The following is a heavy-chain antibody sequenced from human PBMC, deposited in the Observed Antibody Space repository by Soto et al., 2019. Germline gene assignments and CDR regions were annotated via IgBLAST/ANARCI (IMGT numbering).Heavy chain of an antibody. CDR3: AHRLPGRSGYHV. J-gene: IGHJ6*02. CDR2: IYWNDEQ. Sequence: SVPTRVNPTQTLTLTCTFSGFSLTSGVVGVGWIRQPPGEALEWLALIYWNDEQYYNPSLRNRLTITRDTSKNQVVLTMTNMDPVDTATYYCAHRLPGRSGYHVSGQVTTVTV. D-gene: IGHD3-16*02. V-gene: IGHV2-5*01. CDR1: GFSLTSGVVG.